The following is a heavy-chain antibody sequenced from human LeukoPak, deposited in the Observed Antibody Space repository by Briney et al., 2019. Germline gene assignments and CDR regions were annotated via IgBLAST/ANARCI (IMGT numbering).Heavy chain of an antibody. CDR3: ARSGVFSGYDAFDI. V-gene: IGHV4-39*01. Sequence: SETLSLTCTVSGGSISSSSYYWGWIRQPPGKGLEWIGSIYYSGSTYYNPSLKSRVTISVDASKNQFSLKLSSVTAADTAVYYCARSGVFSGYDAFDIWGQGTMVTVSS. J-gene: IGHJ3*02. CDR2: IYYSGST. D-gene: IGHD3-9*01. CDR1: GGSISSSSYY.